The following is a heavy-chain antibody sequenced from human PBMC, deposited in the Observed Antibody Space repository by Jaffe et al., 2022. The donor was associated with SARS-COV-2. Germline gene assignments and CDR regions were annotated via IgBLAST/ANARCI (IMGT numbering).Heavy chain of an antibody. Sequence: QVQLVESGGGVVQPGRSLRLSCAASGFTFSTYTMHWVRQAPGKGLEWVAVISYDRNSKYYADSVQGRFTISRDNSKNTLYLQMNSLRTEDTAVYYCARDMWSGSGSYFWGQGTLVTVSS. J-gene: IGHJ4*02. D-gene: IGHD3-10*01. V-gene: IGHV3-30*04. CDR2: ISYDRNSK. CDR1: GFTFSTYT. CDR3: ARDMWSGSGSYF.